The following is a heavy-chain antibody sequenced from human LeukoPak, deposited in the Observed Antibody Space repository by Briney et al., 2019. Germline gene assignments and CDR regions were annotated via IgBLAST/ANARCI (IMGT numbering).Heavy chain of an antibody. V-gene: IGHV3-30*03. CDR1: GFTFSSSG. J-gene: IGHJ4*02. Sequence: GGSLRLSCAASGFTFSSSGMHWVRQAPGKGLEWVAVISYDGSNKYYADSVKGRFTISRDKSKNTLYLQMNSLRAEDTAVYYCARSSGSYDYWGQGTLVTVSS. CDR2: ISYDGSNK. D-gene: IGHD1-26*01. CDR3: ARSSGSYDY.